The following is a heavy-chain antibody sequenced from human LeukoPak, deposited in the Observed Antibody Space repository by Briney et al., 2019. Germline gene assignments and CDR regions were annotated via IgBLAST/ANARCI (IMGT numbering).Heavy chain of an antibody. Sequence: ASVKVSCKTSGYTFTSYAIIWVRQAPGQGLEWIGWISAYTGNTNYAQKLQGRVTMTTDTSTSTAYMELRRLRSDDTAVYYCAGDMAGSGYDFGAFDIWGQGTMVTVSS. D-gene: IGHD5-12*01. V-gene: IGHV1-18*01. CDR3: AGDMAGSGYDFGAFDI. CDR2: ISAYTGNT. J-gene: IGHJ3*02. CDR1: GYTFTSYA.